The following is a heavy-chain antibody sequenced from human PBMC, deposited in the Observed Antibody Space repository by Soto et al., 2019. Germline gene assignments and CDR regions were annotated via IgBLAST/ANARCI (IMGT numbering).Heavy chain of an antibody. J-gene: IGHJ5*02. Sequence: SETLSLTCTVSGGSISSSSYYWGWIRQPPGKGLEWIGSIYYSGSTYYNPSLKSRVTISVDTSKNQFSLKLSSVTAADTAVYYCVRPETNYDILTGYQENWFDPWGQGTLVTVSS. CDR2: IYYSGST. D-gene: IGHD3-9*01. CDR1: GGSISSSSYY. CDR3: VRPETNYDILTGYQENWFDP. V-gene: IGHV4-39*01.